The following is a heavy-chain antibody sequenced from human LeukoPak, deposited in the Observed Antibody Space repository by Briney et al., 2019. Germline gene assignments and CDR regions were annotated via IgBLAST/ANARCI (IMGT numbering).Heavy chain of an antibody. CDR1: GFTFGSYA. V-gene: IGHV3-30*04. CDR3: TGNYYGSGSYADFDY. Sequence: PGRSLRLSCAASGFTFGSYAMHWVRQAPGKGLEWVAVISYDGSNKYYADSVKGRFTISRDNSKNTLYLQMDSLKTEDTAVYYCTGNYYGSGSYADFDYWGQGTLVTVSS. CDR2: ISYDGSNK. J-gene: IGHJ4*02. D-gene: IGHD3-10*01.